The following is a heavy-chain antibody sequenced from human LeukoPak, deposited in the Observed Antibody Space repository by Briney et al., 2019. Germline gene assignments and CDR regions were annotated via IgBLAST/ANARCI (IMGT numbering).Heavy chain of an antibody. CDR2: IHYSGNT. J-gene: IGHJ4*02. CDR1: GGSTSSSNYY. CDR3: ARLGAGPTYYDFWSGYSSFYFDY. Sequence: SETLSLTCSVSGGSTSSSNYYWGWIRQPPGKGLEWIGGIHYSGNTYYNPSLKSRVTISIDTSKNQFSLKLSSVTAADTAVYYCARLGAGPTYYDFWSGYSSFYFDYWGQGTLVTVSS. V-gene: IGHV4-39*01. D-gene: IGHD3-3*01.